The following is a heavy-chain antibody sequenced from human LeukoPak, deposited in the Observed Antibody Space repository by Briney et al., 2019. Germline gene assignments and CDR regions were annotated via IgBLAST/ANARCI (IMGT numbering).Heavy chain of an antibody. Sequence: PGGSLRLSCAASGFTFSNYWMSWVRQAPGKGLEWVANINQDGSEKYYVDSVKGRFTISRDNAKNSLYLQMNSLRAEDTAVYYCARELATFWNWGQGTLVTVSS. CDR1: GFTFSNYW. V-gene: IGHV3-7*05. D-gene: IGHD5-24*01. J-gene: IGHJ4*02. CDR2: INQDGSEK. CDR3: ARELATFWN.